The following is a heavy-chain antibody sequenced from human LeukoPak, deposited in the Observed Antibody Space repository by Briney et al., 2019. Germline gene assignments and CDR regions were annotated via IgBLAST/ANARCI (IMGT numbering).Heavy chain of an antibody. CDR3: ARLWVSHAVRGVIEDY. V-gene: IGHV4-39*01. Sequence: SETLSLTCTVSGGSISSSSYYWGWIRQPPGKGLEWIGSIYYSGSTYYNPSLKSRVTISVDTSKNQFSLKLSSVTAADTAVYYCARLWVSHAVRGVIEDYWGQGTLVTVSS. D-gene: IGHD3-10*01. J-gene: IGHJ4*02. CDR1: GGSISSSSYY. CDR2: IYYSGST.